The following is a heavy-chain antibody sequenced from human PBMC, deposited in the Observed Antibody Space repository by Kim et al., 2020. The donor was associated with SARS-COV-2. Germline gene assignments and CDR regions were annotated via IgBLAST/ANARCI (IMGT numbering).Heavy chain of an antibody. CDR1: GGSISSYF. J-gene: IGHJ2*01. Sequence: ETLSLTCTVSGGSISSYFWSWIRQPPGKGLEWIGFANYSGSTSYNPSLKSRVTISIDTSKNQFSLKLNSVTAADTAVYYCARDYFFDLWGRGTLVTVSS. D-gene: IGHD3-10*01. CDR3: ARDYFFDL. CDR2: ANYSGST. V-gene: IGHV4-59*01.